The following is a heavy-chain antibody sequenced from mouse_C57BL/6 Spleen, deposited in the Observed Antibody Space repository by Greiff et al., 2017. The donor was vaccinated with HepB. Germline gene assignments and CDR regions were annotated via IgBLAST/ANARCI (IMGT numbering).Heavy chain of an antibody. V-gene: IGHV3-1*01. CDR2: ISYSGST. Sequence: EVMLVESGPGMVKPSQSLSLTCTVTGYSITSGYDWHWIRHFPGNKLEWMGYISYSGSTNYNPSLKSRISITHDTSKNHFFLKLNSVTTEDTATYYCARDGGNYFDYWGQGTTLTVSS. J-gene: IGHJ2*01. CDR3: ARDGGNYFDY. CDR1: GYSITSGYD.